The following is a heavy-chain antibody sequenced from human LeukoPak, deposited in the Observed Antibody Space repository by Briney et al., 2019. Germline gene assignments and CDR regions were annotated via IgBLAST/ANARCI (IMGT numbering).Heavy chain of an antibody. J-gene: IGHJ4*02. CDR1: GFTFSSYA. CDR3: TTDGKWCTYN. CDR2: ISYDGSNK. Sequence: PGGSLRLSCAASGFTFSSYAMHWVRQAPGKGLEWVAVISYDGSNKYYADSVKGRFTISRDNSKNTLYLQMNNLKTEDTAVYYCTTDGKWCTYNWGQGTLVTVSS. D-gene: IGHD2-8*02. V-gene: IGHV3-30-3*01.